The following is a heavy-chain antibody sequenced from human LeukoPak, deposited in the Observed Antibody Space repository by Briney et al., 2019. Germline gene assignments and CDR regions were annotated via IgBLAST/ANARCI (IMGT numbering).Heavy chain of an antibody. CDR3: ARDLGQSYCSGGSCYSWQFDY. CDR2: FNPNSGGR. V-gene: IGHV1-2*02. D-gene: IGHD2-15*01. CDR1: GYTFTGNY. J-gene: IGHJ4*02. Sequence: ASVKVSCSAAGYTFTGNYIHWVRQAPGQGLEWMAWFNPNSGGRNYAQKFQSMVTLTRDTSISTVYMELSRLKSDNTAVYYCARDLGQSYCSGGSCYSWQFDYWGQGTLVTVSS.